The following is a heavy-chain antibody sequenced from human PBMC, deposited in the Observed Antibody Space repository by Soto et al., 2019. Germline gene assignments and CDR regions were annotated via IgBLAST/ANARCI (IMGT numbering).Heavy chain of an antibody. CDR3: AMCYWVIDNAAFDI. CDR1: GGTFSSYT. V-gene: IGHV1-69*02. J-gene: IGHJ3*02. CDR2: IIPILGIA. Sequence: SVKVSCKASGGTFSSYTISWVRQAPGQGLEWMGRIIPILGIANYAQKFQGRVTITADKSTSTAYMELSSLRSEDTAVYYCAMCYWVIDNAAFDIWGQGTMVTVSS. D-gene: IGHD2-21*01.